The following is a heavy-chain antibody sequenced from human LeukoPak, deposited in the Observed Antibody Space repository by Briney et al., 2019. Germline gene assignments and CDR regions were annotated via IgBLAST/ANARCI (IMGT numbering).Heavy chain of an antibody. V-gene: IGHV4-59*08. CDR2: IHYSEST. CDR3: ASRSGSFSDALDI. J-gene: IGHJ3*02. D-gene: IGHD3-10*01. Sequence: SETLSLTCTVSGGSISSYYWGWIRQPPGKGLEWIGYIHYSESTKYNPSLKSRVTMSVDTSKNQFSLKLSSVTAADTAVYYCASRSGSFSDALDIWGQGTLVTVSS. CDR1: GGSISSYY.